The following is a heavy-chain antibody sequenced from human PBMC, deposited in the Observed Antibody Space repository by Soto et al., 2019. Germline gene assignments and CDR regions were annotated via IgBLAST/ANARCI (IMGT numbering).Heavy chain of an antibody. CDR2: IKNSGTT. J-gene: IGHJ3*02. V-gene: IGHV4-39*01. D-gene: IGHD1-26*01. Sequence: SETLSLTCTVSGGSISSSSCHWGWIRQPPGKGLEWIARIKNSGTTFYNKSLKRQVTLSVDTSKNLFALKLSFVTAVETAVYYCARHGITGSYYDALDIWGQGTMVT. CDR3: ARHGITGSYYDALDI. CDR1: GGSISSSSCH.